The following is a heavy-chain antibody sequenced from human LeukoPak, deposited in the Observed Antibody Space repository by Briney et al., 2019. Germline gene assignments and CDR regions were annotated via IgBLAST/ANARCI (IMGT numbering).Heavy chain of an antibody. CDR1: GFIFSSYD. D-gene: IGHD6-19*01. CDR3: ARVRYTSDFFVW. V-gene: IGHV3-48*03. J-gene: IGHJ4*02. CDR2: ISSSGSII. Sequence: GGSLRLSCAASGFIFSSYDVNWVRQAPGKGLEWVSYISSSGSIIYYADSVKGRFTISRDNAKNALYLQMNSLRAEDTAVYYCARVRYTSDFFVWWGRGTLVTVSS.